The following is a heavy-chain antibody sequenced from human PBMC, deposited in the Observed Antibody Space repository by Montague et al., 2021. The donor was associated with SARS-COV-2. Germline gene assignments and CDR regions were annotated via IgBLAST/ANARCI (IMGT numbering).Heavy chain of an antibody. Sequence: SETLSLTCTVSGGSISGFYWSWIRQPPGKGLEWIGYIYHSGSTKYNPSLESRVAVSVDRSKNQVSLKLTSVTAADTAVYYCARHWGIAAAGNWGQGTLVTVSS. CDR3: ARHWGIAAAGN. CDR2: IYHSGST. D-gene: IGHD6-13*01. CDR1: GGSISGFY. V-gene: IGHV4-59*08. J-gene: IGHJ4*02.